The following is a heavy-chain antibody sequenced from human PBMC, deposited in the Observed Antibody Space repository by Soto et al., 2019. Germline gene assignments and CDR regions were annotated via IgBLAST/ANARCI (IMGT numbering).Heavy chain of an antibody. CDR1: GYTFTSYG. J-gene: IGHJ6*02. CDR2: ISAYNGNT. D-gene: IGHD6-13*01. Sequence: ASVKVSCKASGYTFTSYGISWVRQAPGQGLEWTGWISAYNGNTNYAQKLQGRVTMTTDTSTSTAYMELRSLRSDDTAVYYCAREGVAAEAVTGHYYYGMDVWGQGTTVTVSS. V-gene: IGHV1-18*01. CDR3: AREGVAAEAVTGHYYYGMDV.